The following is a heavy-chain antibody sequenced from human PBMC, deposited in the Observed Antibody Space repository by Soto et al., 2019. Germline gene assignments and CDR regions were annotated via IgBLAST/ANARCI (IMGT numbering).Heavy chain of an antibody. CDR2: IYSGGST. J-gene: IGHJ3*02. CDR3: ARDGSYYYGSGSYYDAFDI. CDR1: GFTVSSNY. D-gene: IGHD3-10*01. V-gene: IGHV3-53*01. Sequence: GGSLRLSCAASGFTVSSNYMSWVRQAPGKGLEWVSVIYSGGSTYYADSVMGRFTISRDNYKNTLYLQMNRLRAEDTAVYYCARDGSYYYGSGSYYDAFDIWGQGTMVTVSS.